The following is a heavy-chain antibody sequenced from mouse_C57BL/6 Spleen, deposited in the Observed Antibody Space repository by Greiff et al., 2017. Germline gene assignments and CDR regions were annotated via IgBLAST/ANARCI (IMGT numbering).Heavy chain of an antibody. D-gene: IGHD2-3*01. CDR1: GYTFTDYY. J-gene: IGHJ2*01. CDR3: AKGNYDGYYLYYFDY. CDR2: INPNNGGT. V-gene: IGHV1-26*01. Sequence: EVQLQQSGPELVKPGASVKISCKASGYTFTDYYMNWVKQSHGKSLEWIGDINPNNGGTSYNQKFKGKATLTVDMSSSTAYMELRSLTSEDSAVYYCAKGNYDGYYLYYFDYWGQGTTLTVSS.